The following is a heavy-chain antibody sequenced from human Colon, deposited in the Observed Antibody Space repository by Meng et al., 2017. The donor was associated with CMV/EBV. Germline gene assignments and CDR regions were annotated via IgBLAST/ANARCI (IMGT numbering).Heavy chain of an antibody. J-gene: IGHJ4*02. V-gene: IGHV1-69*02. CDR2: IIPILSIA. Sequence: SVTVSCKASGGTFSSYTISWVRQAPGQGLEWMGRIIPILSIANYAQKFQGRVTITADKSTSTAYMELSSLRSEDTAVYYCARGGRPSSGSYSDYWGQGTLVTVSS. CDR1: GGTFSSYT. D-gene: IGHD1-26*01. CDR3: ARGGRPSSGSYSDY.